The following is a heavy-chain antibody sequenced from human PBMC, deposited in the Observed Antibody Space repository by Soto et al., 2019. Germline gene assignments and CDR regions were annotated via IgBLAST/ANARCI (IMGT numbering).Heavy chain of an antibody. V-gene: IGHV1-46*01. D-gene: IGHD6-19*01. CDR2: ITPSGGST. CDR3: ARGRYSSGWFNWFDP. J-gene: IGHJ5*02. Sequence: ASVKVSCKASGYTFTSYYMHWVRQAPGQGLEWMGIITPSGGSTSYAQKFPGRVTMTRDTSTRTVYMELSSLRSEDTAVYYCARGRYSSGWFNWFDPWGQGTLVPVSS. CDR1: GYTFTSYY.